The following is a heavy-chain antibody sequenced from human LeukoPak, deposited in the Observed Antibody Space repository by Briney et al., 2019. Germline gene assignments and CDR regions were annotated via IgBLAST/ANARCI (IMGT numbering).Heavy chain of an antibody. D-gene: IGHD3-10*01. CDR1: GGSISSSKW. CDR2: IYHSGST. CDR3: ASVLGELLDYNWFDP. J-gene: IGHJ5*02. Sequence: SGTLSLTCAVSGGSISSSKWWSWVRQPPGKGLEWIGEIYHSGSTHYNPSLKSRVTISVDKSKNQFSLKLSSVTAADTAVYYCASVLGELLDYNWFDPWGQGTLVTVSS. V-gene: IGHV4-4*02.